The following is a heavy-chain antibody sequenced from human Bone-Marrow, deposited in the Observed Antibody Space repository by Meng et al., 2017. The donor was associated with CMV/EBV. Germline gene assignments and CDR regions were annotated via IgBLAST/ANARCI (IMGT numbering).Heavy chain of an antibody. CDR2: ISGSGVTT. CDR1: GFSFSSYA. CDR3: AKGYLFRGVIMPDY. J-gene: IGHJ4*02. D-gene: IGHD3-10*01. Sequence: ASGFSFSSYAMTWVRQPPGKGLEWVSTISGSGVTTYNTDAVKGRFAISRDSSEDTVYLQMNSLRAEDTAVYYCAKGYLFRGVIMPDYWGQGTLVTVSS. V-gene: IGHV3-23*01.